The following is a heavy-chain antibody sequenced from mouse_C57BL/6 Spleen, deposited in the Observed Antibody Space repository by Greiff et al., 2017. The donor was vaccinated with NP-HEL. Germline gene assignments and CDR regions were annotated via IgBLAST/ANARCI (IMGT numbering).Heavy chain of an antibody. CDR3: ARSFYGYDNAMDD. D-gene: IGHD2-2*01. CDR2: INPSNGGT. J-gene: IGHJ4*01. V-gene: IGHV1-53*01. Sequence: QVQLQQPGTELVQPGASVKLSCTASGYTFTSYWMHWVQQRPGQGLEWVGNINPSNGGTNYNENVKSRATLTVDKSYSTAYMQLSSLTSEDSAVYYCARSFYGYDNAMDDWGQGTSVTVSS. CDR1: GYTFTSYW.